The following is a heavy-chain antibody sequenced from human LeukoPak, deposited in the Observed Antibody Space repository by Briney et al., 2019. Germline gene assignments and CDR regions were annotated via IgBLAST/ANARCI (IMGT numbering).Heavy chain of an antibody. CDR3: ARGVDTAMAEYFDY. J-gene: IGHJ4*02. CDR1: GGSISSYY. D-gene: IGHD5-18*01. V-gene: IGHV4-59*01. CDR2: IYYSGST. Sequence: SETLSLTCTVSGGSISSYYWSWIRQPPGKGLEWIGYIYYSGSTNYNPSLKSRVTISVDTSKNQFSLKLSSVTAADTAVYYCARGVDTAMAEYFDYWGQGTLVTVSS.